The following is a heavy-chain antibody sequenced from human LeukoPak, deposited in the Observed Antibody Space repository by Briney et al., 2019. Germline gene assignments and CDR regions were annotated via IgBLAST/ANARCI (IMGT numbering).Heavy chain of an antibody. V-gene: IGHV1-3*01. CDR3: ARVVKARIPAFDY. CDR2: INGGSDST. CDR1: GYIFTGYT. J-gene: IGHJ4*02. Sequence: ASVKVSCKASGYIFTGYTIHWVRQAPGQRLEWMGWINGGSDSTKNSQKFQGRVTITRDTSASTAYMELSSLRPEDTAVYYCARVVKARIPAFDYWGQGTLVTVSS. D-gene: IGHD4-23*01.